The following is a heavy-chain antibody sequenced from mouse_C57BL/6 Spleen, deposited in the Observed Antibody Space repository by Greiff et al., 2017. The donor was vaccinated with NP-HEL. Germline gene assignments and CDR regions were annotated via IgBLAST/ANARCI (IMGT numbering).Heavy chain of an antibody. Sequence: VQLQQSGAELVMPGASVKLSCKASGYTFTSYWMHWVKQRPGQGLEWIGEIDPSDSYTNYNQKFKGKSTLTVDKSSSTAYMQLSSLTSEASAVYYCARGRYYYGSRYFDVWGTGTTGTVSS. CDR2: IDPSDSYT. V-gene: IGHV1-69*01. D-gene: IGHD1-1*01. J-gene: IGHJ1*03. CDR3: ARGRYYYGSRYFDV. CDR1: GYTFTSYW.